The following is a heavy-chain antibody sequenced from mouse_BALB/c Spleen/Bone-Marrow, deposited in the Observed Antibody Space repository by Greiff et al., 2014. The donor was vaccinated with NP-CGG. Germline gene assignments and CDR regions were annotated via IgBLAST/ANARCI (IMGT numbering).Heavy chain of an antibody. J-gene: IGHJ4*01. V-gene: IGHV5-12*02. CDR2: ISNGGGST. CDR1: GFTFSDYY. CDR3: ARQGGTEYYAMDY. Sequence: EVTLMESGGGLVQPGGSLKLSCATSGFTFSDYYMYWVRQTPEKRLEWVEYISNGGGSTYYPDTVKGRFTISRDNAKNTLYLQMSRLKSEDTAMYYCARQGGTEYYAMDYWGQGTSVTVSS. D-gene: IGHD3-3*01.